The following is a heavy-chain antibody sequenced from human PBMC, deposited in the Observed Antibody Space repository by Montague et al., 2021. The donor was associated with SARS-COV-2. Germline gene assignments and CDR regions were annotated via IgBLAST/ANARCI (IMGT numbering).Heavy chain of an antibody. CDR2: IYYSGST. Sequence: SETLSLTCTVSGGSISSSSYYWGWIRQPPGKGLEWIGSIYYSGSTXYNPSLKSRVTISVDTFKNQFSLKLSSVTAADTAVYYCARQMGQSSIFGVVIQYYFDYWGQGTLVTVSS. V-gene: IGHV4-39*01. D-gene: IGHD3-3*01. J-gene: IGHJ4*02. CDR3: ARQMGQSSIFGVVIQYYFDY. CDR1: GGSISSSSYY.